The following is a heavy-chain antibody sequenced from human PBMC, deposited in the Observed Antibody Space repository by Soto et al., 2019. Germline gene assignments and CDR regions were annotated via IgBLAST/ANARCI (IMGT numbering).Heavy chain of an antibody. CDR2: IDTDGGGT. J-gene: IGHJ4*02. Sequence: DVQLVESGGGLVQPGGSLRVSCAASGFTFRSHRIHWVRQAPGKGLEWVSRIDTDGGGTSYADSVKGRFSISTDNAKNTVYLQMNDLRVEDTAVYYCATVFDVWGQGTLVTFSA. V-gene: IGHV3-74*01. CDR3: ATVFDV. CDR1: GFTFRSHR.